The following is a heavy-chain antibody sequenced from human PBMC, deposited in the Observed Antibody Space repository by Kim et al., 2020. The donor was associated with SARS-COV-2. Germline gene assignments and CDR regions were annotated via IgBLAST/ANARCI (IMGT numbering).Heavy chain of an antibody. V-gene: IGHV3-21*01. CDR2: INSGSVFK. Sequence: GGSLRLSCAGSGFSFSSYAFNWVRQAPGKGLEWVSSINSGSVFKYYADSVKGRFTISRDDANSSLFLQMDSLRAEDTAVYYCARVLGNIWSGYCLDYWG. CDR1: GFSFSSYA. CDR3: ARVLGNIWSGYCLDY. J-gene: IGHJ4*01. D-gene: IGHD3-3*01.